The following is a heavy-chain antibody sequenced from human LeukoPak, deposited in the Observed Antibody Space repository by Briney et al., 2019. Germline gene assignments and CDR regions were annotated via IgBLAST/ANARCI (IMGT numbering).Heavy chain of an antibody. CDR3: AREWREGSSWAFDY. CDR2: ICPTGSNI. Sequence: GGSLRLSCVGSGFTFSSYEMNWVRQAPGKGLEWVSYICPTGSNIYYADSVNGRFTVSRDNAKNSLHLQMNSLRAEDTAVYYCAREWREGSSWAFDYWGQGTLVTASS. J-gene: IGHJ4*02. D-gene: IGHD6-13*01. CDR1: GFTFSSYE. V-gene: IGHV3-48*03.